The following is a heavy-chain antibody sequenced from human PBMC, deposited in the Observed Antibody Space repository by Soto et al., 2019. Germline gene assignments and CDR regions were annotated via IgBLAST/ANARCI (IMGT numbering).Heavy chain of an antibody. CDR2: IKEDGSEK. CDR3: VRFSILVSGRGRGAFFDS. CDR1: GFTFSNYW. V-gene: IGHV3-7*03. D-gene: IGHD6-19*01. J-gene: IGHJ4*02. Sequence: VGSLRLSCAASGFTFSNYWMSWVRQVPGKGLAWVSNIKEDGSEKYYVDSVKGRFTISRDNAKNSVHLQMNSLRDEDTAVYYCVRFSILVSGRGRGAFFDSWGQGTPVTVSS.